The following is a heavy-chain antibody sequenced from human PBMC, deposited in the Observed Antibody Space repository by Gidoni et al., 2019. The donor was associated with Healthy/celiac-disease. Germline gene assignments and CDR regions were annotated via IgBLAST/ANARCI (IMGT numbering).Heavy chain of an antibody. CDR1: GFTFSSYD. Sequence: EVQLVESGGGLVQPGGSLRLSCAASGFTFSSYDMHWVRQATGKGLEWVSGIGTAGDTHYPDSVKGRFTISRENVKNSLYLQMNSLRAEDTAVYYCARGPRGYTYGFRGFDIWGQGTMVTVSS. J-gene: IGHJ3*02. CDR3: ARGPRGYTYGFRGFDI. D-gene: IGHD5-18*01. V-gene: IGHV3-13*01. CDR2: IGTAGDT.